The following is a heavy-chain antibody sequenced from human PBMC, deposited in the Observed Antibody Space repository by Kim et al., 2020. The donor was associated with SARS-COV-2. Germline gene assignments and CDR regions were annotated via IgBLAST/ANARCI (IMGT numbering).Heavy chain of an antibody. CDR1: GFTFSSYA. CDR2: ILYDGSNK. Sequence: GGSLRLSCAASGFTFSSYAMHWVRQAPGKGLEWVAVILYDGSNKYYADSVKGRFTISRDNSKNTLYLQMNSLGAEDTAVYYCAREGGGWLQLRFDYWGQGTLVTVSS. D-gene: IGHD5-12*01. J-gene: IGHJ4*02. V-gene: IGHV3-30*04. CDR3: AREGGGWLQLRFDY.